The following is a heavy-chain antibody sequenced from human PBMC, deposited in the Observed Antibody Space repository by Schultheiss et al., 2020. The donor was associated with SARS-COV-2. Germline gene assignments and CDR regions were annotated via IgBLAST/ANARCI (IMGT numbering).Heavy chain of an antibody. CDR3: AAREGRYCSSTSCYWFDP. D-gene: IGHD2-2*01. V-gene: IGHV4-31*03. CDR2: IYYSGST. Sequence: SQTLSLTCTVSCGSISSGGYYWSWIRQHPGKGLEWIGYIYYSGSTYYNPSLKSRVTISVDTSKNQFSLKLSSVTAADTAVYYCAAREGRYCSSTSCYWFDPWGQGTLVTVSS. J-gene: IGHJ5*02. CDR1: CGSISSGGYY.